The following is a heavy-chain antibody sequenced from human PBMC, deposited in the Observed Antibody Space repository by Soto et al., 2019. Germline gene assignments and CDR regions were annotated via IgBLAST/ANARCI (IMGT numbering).Heavy chain of an antibody. Sequence: SETLSLTCVVSGGSISSHYWSWIRQPPGSGLEWIGYVHYSGSTQYSPSLKSRVTMSVDTSKNQFSLNLSSVTAADTAFYFCARRDYTTSSLGPFDYWGQGILVTDAS. J-gene: IGHJ4*02. V-gene: IGHV4-59*11. D-gene: IGHD6-6*01. CDR1: GGSISSHY. CDR2: VHYSGST. CDR3: ARRDYTTSSLGPFDY.